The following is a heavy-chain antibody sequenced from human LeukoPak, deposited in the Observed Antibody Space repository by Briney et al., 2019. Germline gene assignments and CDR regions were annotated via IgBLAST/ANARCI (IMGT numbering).Heavy chain of an antibody. Sequence: SETLSLTCTVSGYSISSGYYWGWIRPPPGKGLEWIGSIYHSGSTYYNPSLKSRVTISVDTSKNQFSLKLSSVTAADTAVYYCARDPFFYGDYVGALGAFDIWGQGTMVTVSS. CDR2: IYHSGST. J-gene: IGHJ3*02. V-gene: IGHV4-38-2*02. CDR3: ARDPFFYGDYVGALGAFDI. D-gene: IGHD4-17*01. CDR1: GYSISSGYY.